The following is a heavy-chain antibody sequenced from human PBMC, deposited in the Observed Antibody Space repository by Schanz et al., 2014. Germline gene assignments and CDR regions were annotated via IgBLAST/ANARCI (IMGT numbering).Heavy chain of an antibody. CDR2: IYSGGST. V-gene: IGHV3-66*02. D-gene: IGHD6-13*01. CDR1: GFTVSINY. CDR3: ARNIIATARAYDI. J-gene: IGHJ3*02. Sequence: EVQLVESGGGLVQPGGSLRLSCAASGFTVSINYMSWVRQAPGKGLEWVSVIYSGGSTYYADSVKGRFTISRDNSKNTLYLQMNSLRSDDTAVYYCARNIIATARAYDIWGQGTMVTVSS.